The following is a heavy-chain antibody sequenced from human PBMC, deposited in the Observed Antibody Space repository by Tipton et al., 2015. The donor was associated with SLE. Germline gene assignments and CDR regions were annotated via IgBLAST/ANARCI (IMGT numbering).Heavy chain of an antibody. CDR3: ARGPQDYYETRGYYHLFDY. CDR2: IFFSGST. J-gene: IGHJ4*02. V-gene: IGHV4-31*03. Sequence: TLSLTCNVSGASISSGGYYWSWIRQHPGKGLEWIGYIFFSGSTYYNPSLKSRLHISLDKSKNQFSLKLSSVTAADTAVYYCARGPQDYYETRGYYHLFDYWGEGAVVTVSS. CDR1: GASISSGGYY. D-gene: IGHD3-22*01.